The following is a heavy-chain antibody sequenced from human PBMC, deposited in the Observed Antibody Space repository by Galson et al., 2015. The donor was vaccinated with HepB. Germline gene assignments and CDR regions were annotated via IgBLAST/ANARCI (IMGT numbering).Heavy chain of an antibody. CDR2: ISYDGSNK. CDR3: AKVYEQQLIDY. Sequence: SCAASGFSFSDYGIHWVRQAPGKGLEWVAVISYDGSNKYYAVSVRGRFTISRDNSKSTVYLQMNSLRAEDTAVYYCAKVYEQQLIDYWGQGTLVTVSS. J-gene: IGHJ4*02. CDR1: GFSFSDYG. D-gene: IGHD6-13*01. V-gene: IGHV3-30*18.